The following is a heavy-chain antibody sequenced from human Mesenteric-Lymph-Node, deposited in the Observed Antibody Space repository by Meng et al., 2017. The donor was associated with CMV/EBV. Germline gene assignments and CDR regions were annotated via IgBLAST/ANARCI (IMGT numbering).Heavy chain of an antibody. CDR3: ARARGDFWSGYGAEYFQH. D-gene: IGHD3-3*01. J-gene: IGHJ1*01. Sequence: FSSYAISWVRQAPGHGLEWMGGIIPIFGTANYAQKFQGRVTITTDESTSTAYMELSSLRSEDTAVYYCARARGDFWSGYGAEYFQHWGQGTLVTVSS. CDR1: FSSYA. CDR2: IIPIFGTA. V-gene: IGHV1-69*05.